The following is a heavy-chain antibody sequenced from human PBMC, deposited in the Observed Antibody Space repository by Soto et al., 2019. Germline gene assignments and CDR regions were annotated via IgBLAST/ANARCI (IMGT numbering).Heavy chain of an antibody. D-gene: IGHD3-10*01. V-gene: IGHV3-23*01. CDR3: AKRVREYGYDAQADY. J-gene: IGHJ4*02. CDR1: GLTFRNHV. Sequence: EVQLLESGGGLVQPGGSLRLSCAASGLTFRNHVMSWVRQAPGKGLEWVSTISANGASTYSADSVKGLFTIDRGKSRTTIYRQMGSQRADNTALYYCAKRVREYGYDAQADYWGRGTLVVVST. CDR2: ISANGAST.